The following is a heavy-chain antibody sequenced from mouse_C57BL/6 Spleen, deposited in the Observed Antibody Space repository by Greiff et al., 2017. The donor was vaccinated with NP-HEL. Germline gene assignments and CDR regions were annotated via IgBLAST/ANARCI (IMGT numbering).Heavy chain of an antibody. CDR2: IDPENGDT. Sequence: EVQLQQSGAELVRPGASVKLSCTASGFNIKDDYMHWVKQRPEQGLEWIGWIDPENGDTEYASKFQGKATITAHTSSNTAYLQLSSLTSEDTAVYYCTWGVVAKGAWLAYWGQGTLVTVSA. D-gene: IGHD1-1*01. J-gene: IGHJ3*01. CDR1: GFNIKDDY. V-gene: IGHV14-4*01. CDR3: TWGVVAKGAWLAY.